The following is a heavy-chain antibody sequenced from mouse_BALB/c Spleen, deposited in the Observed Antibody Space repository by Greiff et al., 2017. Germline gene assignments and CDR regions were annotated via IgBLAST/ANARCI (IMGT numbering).Heavy chain of an antibody. J-gene: IGHJ4*01. CDR3: ARNPEGCFYAMDY. CDR2: INPGSGGT. D-gene: IGHD3-3*01. Sequence: VQLQQSGAELVRPGTSVKVSCKASGYAFTNYLIEWVKQRPGQGLEWIGVINPGSGGTNYNEKFKGKATLTADKSSSTAYMQLRSLTSDDSAVYFCARNPEGCFYAMDYWSQGTSVTVSS. CDR1: GYAFTNYL. V-gene: IGHV1-54*01.